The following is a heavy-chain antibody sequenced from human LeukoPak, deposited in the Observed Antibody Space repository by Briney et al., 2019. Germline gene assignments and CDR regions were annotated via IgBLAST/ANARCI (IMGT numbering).Heavy chain of an antibody. CDR2: ISGSGGST. Sequence: GGSPRLSCAASGFTFSSYAMSWVRQAPGKGLEWVSAISGSGGSTYYADSVKGRFTISRDNSKNTLYLQMNSLRAEDTAVYYCAKVGSTYYYDSSGSPGDAFDIWGQGTMVTVSS. J-gene: IGHJ3*02. D-gene: IGHD3-22*01. V-gene: IGHV3-23*01. CDR3: AKVGSTYYYDSSGSPGDAFDI. CDR1: GFTFSSYA.